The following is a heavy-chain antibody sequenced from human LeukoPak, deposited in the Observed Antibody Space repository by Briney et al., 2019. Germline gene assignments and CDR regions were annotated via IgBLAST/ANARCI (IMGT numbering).Heavy chain of an antibody. CDR1: GASIISYY. CDR3: ARLYSSSWYRLEPEYFQH. CDR2: IHSSGST. V-gene: IGHV4-59*01. Sequence: SETLSLTCTVSGASIISYYWSWIRQPPGKGLEWIAFIHSSGSTSCNPSLKSRVTISVDTSKNHFSLKVTSMTAADTGVYYCARLYSSSWYRLEPEYFQHWGQGTLVTVSS. D-gene: IGHD6-13*01. J-gene: IGHJ1*01.